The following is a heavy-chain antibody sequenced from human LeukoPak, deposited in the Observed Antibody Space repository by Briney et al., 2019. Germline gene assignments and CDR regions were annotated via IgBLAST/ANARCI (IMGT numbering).Heavy chain of an antibody. V-gene: IGHV1-24*01. CDR1: GYTLTELS. CDR2: FDPEDGET. Sequence: ASVKVSCKVSGYTLTELSMHWVRQAPGKGLEWMGGFDPEDGETIYAQKFQGRVTMTEDTSTDPAYMELSSLRSEDTAVYYCATDPDDYGDYEVAYWGQGTLVTVSS. J-gene: IGHJ4*02. D-gene: IGHD4-17*01. CDR3: ATDPDDYGDYEVAY.